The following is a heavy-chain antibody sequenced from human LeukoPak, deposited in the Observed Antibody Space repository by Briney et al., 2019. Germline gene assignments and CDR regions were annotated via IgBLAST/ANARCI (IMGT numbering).Heavy chain of an antibody. CDR1: GYSISSGYY. Sequence: SETLSLTCTVSGYSISSGYYWGWIRQPPGKGLEWIGSIHHSGSTYYNPSLKSRVTISIDTSKNQFSLKLSSVTAADTAVYYCARDLIAVAGTPYWGQGTLVTVSS. J-gene: IGHJ4*02. CDR2: IHHSGST. V-gene: IGHV4-38-2*02. CDR3: ARDLIAVAGTPY. D-gene: IGHD6-19*01.